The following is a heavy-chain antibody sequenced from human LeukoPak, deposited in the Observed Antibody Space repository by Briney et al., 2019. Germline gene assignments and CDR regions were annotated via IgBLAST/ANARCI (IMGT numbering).Heavy chain of an antibody. CDR3: AKDGAAAGYYYYYYMDV. V-gene: IGHV3-23*01. CDR1: GFTFSSYA. CDR2: ISGSGGST. D-gene: IGHD6-13*01. Sequence: GGSLRLSCAASGFTFSSYAMSWVRQAPGKGLEWVSAISGSGGSTYYADSVKGRFTISRDNSKNTLYLQMNSLRAEDTAVYYCAKDGAAAGYYYYYYMDVWGKGTTVTVSS. J-gene: IGHJ6*03.